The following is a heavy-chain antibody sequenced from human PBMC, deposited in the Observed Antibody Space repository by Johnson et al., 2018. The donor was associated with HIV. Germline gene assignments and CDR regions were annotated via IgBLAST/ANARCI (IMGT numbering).Heavy chain of an antibody. CDR3: AKVYEVDAFDL. CDR2: IRYGGSNK. Sequence: WIHQAPGKGLEWVAFIRYGGSNKYYADSVKGRFTISRDNSKNTLYLQMNSLRAEDTAVYYCAKVYEVDAFDLWGQGTMVTVSS. J-gene: IGHJ3*01. V-gene: IGHV3-30*02. D-gene: IGHD5/OR15-5a*01.